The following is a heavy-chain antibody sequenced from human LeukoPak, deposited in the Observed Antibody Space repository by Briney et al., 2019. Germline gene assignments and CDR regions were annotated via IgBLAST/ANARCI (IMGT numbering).Heavy chain of an antibody. CDR3: ARSVQRYCSGGSCYSTFSPMDY. J-gene: IGHJ4*02. CDR2: ISPNSGGT. Sequence: ASVKVSCKASGYTFTGYYMHWVRQARGRGLEWMGRISPNSGGTNYAQKFQGRVTMTRDTSISTAYMELSRLRSDDTAVYFCARSVQRYCSGGSCYSTFSPMDYWGQGTLVTVSS. D-gene: IGHD2-15*01. CDR1: GYTFTGYY. V-gene: IGHV1-2*06.